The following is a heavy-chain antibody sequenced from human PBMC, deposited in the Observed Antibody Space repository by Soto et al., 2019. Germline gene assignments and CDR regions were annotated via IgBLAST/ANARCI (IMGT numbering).Heavy chain of an antibody. D-gene: IGHD3-16*02. J-gene: IGHJ6*02. CDR1: GYTFTSYD. V-gene: IGHV1-8*02. CDR2: MNPNSGNT. Sequence: GASVKVSCKASGYTFTSYDINWVRQATGQGLEWMGWMNPNSGNTGYAQKFQGRVTMTRNTSISTAYMELSSLRSDDTAVYYCAIVRGSLDGMDVWGQGTTVTVSS. CDR3: AIVRGSLDGMDV.